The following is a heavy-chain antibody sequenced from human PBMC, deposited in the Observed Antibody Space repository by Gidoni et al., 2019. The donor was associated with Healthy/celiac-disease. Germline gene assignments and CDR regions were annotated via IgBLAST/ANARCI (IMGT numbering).Heavy chain of an antibody. D-gene: IGHD3-22*01. CDR1: GFTFSSYA. CDR3: AKDLYDSSGYYYYYMDV. J-gene: IGHJ6*03. Sequence: EVQLLESGGGLVQPGGSLRLSCAASGFTFSSYAMSWVRQAPGKGLEWVSAISGSGGSTYYADSVKGRFTISRDNSKNTLYLQMNSLRAEDTAVYYCAKDLYDSSGYYYYYMDVWGKGTTVTVSS. V-gene: IGHV3-23*01. CDR2: ISGSGGST.